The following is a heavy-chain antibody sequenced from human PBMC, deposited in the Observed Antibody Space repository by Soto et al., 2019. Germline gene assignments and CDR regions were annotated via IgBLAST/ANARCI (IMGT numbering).Heavy chain of an antibody. V-gene: IGHV3-11*06. D-gene: IGHD5-18*01. J-gene: IGHJ6*02. Sequence: QVQLVESGGGLVKPGGSLRLSCAASGFTFSDYYMSWIRQAPGKGLEWVSYISSSSSYTNYADSVKGRFTISRDNAKNSLYLQMNSLRAEDTAVHYCARDSGYQTSYGMDVWGQGTTVTVSS. CDR3: ARDSGYQTSYGMDV. CDR2: ISSSSSYT. CDR1: GFTFSDYY.